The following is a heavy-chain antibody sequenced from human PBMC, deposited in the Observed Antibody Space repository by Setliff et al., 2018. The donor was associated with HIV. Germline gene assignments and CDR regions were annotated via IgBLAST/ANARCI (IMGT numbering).Heavy chain of an antibody. V-gene: IGHV1-2*02. CDR1: GYTFTGYY. CDR3: ARLGVYCSGDNCYSIGLYYFDY. Sequence: VASVKVSCKASGYTFTGYYVHWVRQAPGQGLEWMGWINPNKATTDSAQKFQGRVAMTRDTSITTAYMELSRLRSDDTAVYYCARLGVYCSGDNCYSIGLYYFDYWGQGTLVTVSS. D-gene: IGHD2-15*01. CDR2: INPNKATT. J-gene: IGHJ4*02.